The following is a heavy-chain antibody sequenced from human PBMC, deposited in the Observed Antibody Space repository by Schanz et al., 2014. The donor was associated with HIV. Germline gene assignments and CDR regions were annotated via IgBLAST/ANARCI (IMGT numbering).Heavy chain of an antibody. V-gene: IGHV3-9*01. CDR2: ISWNSGSI. D-gene: IGHD3-22*01. CDR3: AKVLIPMIAVPYYGMDV. J-gene: IGHJ6*02. Sequence: EVQLVESGGGLVQPGRSLRLSCAASGFTFDDYAMHWVRQAPGKGLEWVSGISWNSGSIGYADSAKGRFTISRDNAKNSRYLQMNSLRAEDTAVYYCAKVLIPMIAVPYYGMDVWGQGTTVTVSS. CDR1: GFTFDDYA.